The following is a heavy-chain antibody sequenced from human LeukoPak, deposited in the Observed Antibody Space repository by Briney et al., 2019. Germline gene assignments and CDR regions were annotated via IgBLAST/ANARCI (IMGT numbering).Heavy chain of an antibody. CDR3: VISSGYYTYDY. J-gene: IGHJ4*02. CDR2: SDYSGST. V-gene: IGHV4-59*12. D-gene: IGHD3-22*01. Sequence: SETLSLTCRVSGGSISNYYWSWIRQPPGKGLGWIGYSDYSGSTNYSPSLKSRVTMSVDTSKNQFSLKLSSVTAADTAVYYCVISSGYYTYDYWGQGTLVTVSS. CDR1: GGSISNYY.